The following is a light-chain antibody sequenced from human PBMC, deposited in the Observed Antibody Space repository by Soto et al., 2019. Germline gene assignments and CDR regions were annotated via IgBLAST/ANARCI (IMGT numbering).Light chain of an antibody. CDR3: QQSYSMPYA. Sequence: DIQMTQSPSSLSASVGDRVTITCRASQTTSNYLNWYQLKPGKAPKLLIYAASTLQTGVPSRFTGSGSGTDFTLTIISLQPEDYATYFCQQSYSMPYAFGPVTKVDIK. CDR2: AAS. CDR1: QTTSNY. J-gene: IGKJ2*01. V-gene: IGKV1-39*01.